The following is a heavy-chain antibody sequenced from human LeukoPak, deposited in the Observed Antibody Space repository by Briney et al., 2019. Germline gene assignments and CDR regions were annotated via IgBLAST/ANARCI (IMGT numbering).Heavy chain of an antibody. Sequence: GGSLRLSCAASGFTFSTYAMSWVRKAQGKGLEWVSTISGAGDSAYYADSVKGRFTISRDNYKNTLYLQMNSLRAEDTAVYYCAKDASGSFADAFDIWGQGTMVTVSS. V-gene: IGHV3-23*01. CDR1: GFTFSTYA. J-gene: IGHJ3*02. D-gene: IGHD3-10*01. CDR2: ISGAGDSA. CDR3: AKDASGSFADAFDI.